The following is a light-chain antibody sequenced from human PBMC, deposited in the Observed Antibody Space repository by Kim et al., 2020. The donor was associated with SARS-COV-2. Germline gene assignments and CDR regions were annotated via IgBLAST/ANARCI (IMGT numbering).Light chain of an antibody. Sequence: PRQTARITCSGDALPNQYAYWFQQKPGQAPVLVIYEDTERPSGIPERFSGSTSGTTVTLTISGVQAEDEADYYCQSSDSSDTFWVFGGGTKVTVL. J-gene: IGLJ3*02. V-gene: IGLV3-25*03. CDR2: EDT. CDR3: QSSDSSDTFWV. CDR1: ALPNQY.